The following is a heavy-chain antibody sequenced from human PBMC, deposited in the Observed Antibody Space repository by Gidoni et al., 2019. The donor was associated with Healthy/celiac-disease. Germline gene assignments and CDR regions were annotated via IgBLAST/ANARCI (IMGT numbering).Heavy chain of an antibody. J-gene: IGHJ4*02. D-gene: IGHD2-2*01. Sequence: EVQLVESGGGLVQPGGSLRLSCAASGFTFSSYVMSWVRQAPGKRLEWVSVISGSGGSTYYADSVKGRFTISRDNSKNTLYLQMNSLRAEDTAVYYCAKGEREQLLLPFDYWGQGTLVTVSS. CDR1: GFTFSSYV. CDR3: AKGEREQLLLPFDY. V-gene: IGHV3-23*04. CDR2: ISGSGGST.